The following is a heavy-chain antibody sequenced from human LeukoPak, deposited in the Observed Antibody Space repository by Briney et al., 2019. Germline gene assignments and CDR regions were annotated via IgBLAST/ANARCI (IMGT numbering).Heavy chain of an antibody. V-gene: IGHV1-69*13. J-gene: IGHJ4*02. CDR1: GGTFSSYA. CDR3: ARTTWGGACFFPRGYFAY. Sequence: SVKVSCKASGGTFSSYAISWVRQAPGQGLEWMGGIIPIFGTANYAQKFQGRVTITADESTSTAYMELSSLRSEDTAVYYCARTTWGGACFFPRGYFAYGAQGTLVTVSS. CDR2: IIPIFGTA. D-gene: IGHD2-21*02.